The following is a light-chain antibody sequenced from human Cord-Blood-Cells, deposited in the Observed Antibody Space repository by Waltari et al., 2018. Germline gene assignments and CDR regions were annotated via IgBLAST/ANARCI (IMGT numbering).Light chain of an antibody. CDR2: EGS. V-gene: IGLV2-23*01. CDR3: CSHAGSSTWV. Sequence: QSALTQPASVSGSPGQSITISCTGTSSDVRSYNLVSWYQQHPGKAPKLMIYEGSKRPSGVSNRFSGSKSGNTASLTISGLQAEDEADYYCCSHAGSSTWVFGGGTKLTVL. CDR1: SSDVRSYNL. J-gene: IGLJ3*02.